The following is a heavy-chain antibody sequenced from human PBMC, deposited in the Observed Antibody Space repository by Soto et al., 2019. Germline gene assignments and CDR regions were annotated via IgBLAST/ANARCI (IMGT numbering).Heavy chain of an antibody. D-gene: IGHD3-10*01. V-gene: IGHV3-9*01. CDR2: ISWNGGST. J-gene: IGHJ4*02. CDR1: EVTFEDYA. CDR3: ANLPLYGSGLGY. Sequence: GGSLRLSCPVSEVTFEDYAMDGVRKAPGKGLEWVAAISWNGGSTGYADSVKGRFTISRDNAKKSLYLQMNSLRPEDTALFFCANLPLYGSGLGYWGQRTPVTVSS.